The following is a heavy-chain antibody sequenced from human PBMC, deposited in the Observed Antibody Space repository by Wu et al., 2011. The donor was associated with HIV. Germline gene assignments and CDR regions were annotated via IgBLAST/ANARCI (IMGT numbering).Heavy chain of an antibody. D-gene: IGHD6-19*01. Sequence: QVQLVQSGAEVKKPGSSVKVSCKASGGTFSNYAINWVRQAPGQGLEWMGWISTYSGNTKYAQRLQGRVSMTTDTPANIAYMELRSLRSEDTAVYYCWNRAVAAYMDVWGKGTTVTVSS. J-gene: IGHJ6*03. CDR3: WNRAVAAYMDV. V-gene: IGHV1-18*01. CDR2: ISTYSGNT. CDR1: GGTFSNYA.